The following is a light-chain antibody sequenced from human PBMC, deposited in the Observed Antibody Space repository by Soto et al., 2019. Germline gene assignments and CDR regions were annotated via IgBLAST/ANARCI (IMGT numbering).Light chain of an antibody. V-gene: IGKV1-39*01. CDR2: SVS. CDR3: QQGYSSAIT. J-gene: IGKJ5*01. CDR1: QSIGKH. Sequence: DIQLTQSLYSLSASVGETVPLTCLASQSIGKHLNWYQQKPGKAPKFLIYSVSSLQSGVPSRFSGSGSGTDFTLTINSLQPEDFATYYCQQGYSSAITFGQGTRLEIK.